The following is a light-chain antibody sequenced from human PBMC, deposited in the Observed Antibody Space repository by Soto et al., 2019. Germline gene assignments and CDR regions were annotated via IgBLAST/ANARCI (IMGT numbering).Light chain of an antibody. CDR1: SSDVGSYDH. CDR2: EVS. Sequence: QSALTQPASVSGSPGQSITISCSGTSSDVGSYDHVAWYQQFPGKTPKLMIYEVSNRPSGVSSRFSGSKSGNTASLTISGFKAEEEADYYCISYTGSSTSYLFGSGTKVT. V-gene: IGLV2-14*01. CDR3: ISYTGSSTSYL. J-gene: IGLJ1*01.